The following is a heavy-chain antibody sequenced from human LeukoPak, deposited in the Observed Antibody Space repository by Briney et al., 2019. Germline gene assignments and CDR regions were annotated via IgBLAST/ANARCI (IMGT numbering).Heavy chain of an antibody. J-gene: IGHJ4*02. D-gene: IGHD3-22*01. V-gene: IGHV3-33*01. CDR2: IWYVGSNK. Sequence: GGSLRLSCAASGFSFSSYGMHWVRQAPGKGLEWVAVIWYVGSNKNYADSVKGRFTISRDNSKNTLYLQMNSLRVEDTAVYYCARGNYYDSSGKDYWGQGTLVTVSS. CDR1: GFSFSSYG. CDR3: ARGNYYDSSGKDY.